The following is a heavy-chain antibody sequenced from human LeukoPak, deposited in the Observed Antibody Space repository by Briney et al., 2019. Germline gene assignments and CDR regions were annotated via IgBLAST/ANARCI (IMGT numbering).Heavy chain of an antibody. Sequence: GGSLRLSCRVSGISFSGQTMHWVRQAPGKGLEWVSSITSRSSYISYGDSVKGRITISRDNAKQSLYLQMNSLGPEDMAVYYCATPGEYCSGSRCSFDWWGQGTLVTVSS. D-gene: IGHD2-15*01. J-gene: IGHJ4*02. V-gene: IGHV3-21*01. CDR2: ITSRSSYI. CDR1: GISFSGQT. CDR3: ATPGEYCSGSRCSFDW.